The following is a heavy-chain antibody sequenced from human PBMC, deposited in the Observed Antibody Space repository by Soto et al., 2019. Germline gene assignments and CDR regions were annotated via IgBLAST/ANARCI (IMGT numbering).Heavy chain of an antibody. D-gene: IGHD3-10*01. CDR3: ARVRVIRGVIPSHFGL. CDR1: GGTFNSYG. CDR2: IIPLYGTV. V-gene: IGHV1-69*06. J-gene: IGHJ4*02. Sequence: QAHLAQSGAEVKRPGSSVTVSCKASGGTFNSYGISWVRQAPGQGLDWRGVIIPLYGTVNYAQKFQSRVSITADKSTSTDYRELNRLRSDDTAVYYCARVRVIRGVIPSHFGLWGQGTMVTVAS.